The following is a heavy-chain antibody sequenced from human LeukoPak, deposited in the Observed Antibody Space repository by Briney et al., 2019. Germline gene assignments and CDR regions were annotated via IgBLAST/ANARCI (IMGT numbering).Heavy chain of an antibody. CDR3: TRIGSGSQTDY. Sequence: HSGGSLRLSCVASGFIFSSYAMHWVRQAPGKGLEYVSSISGDGYTTFYGNSVRGRFTISRDNSKNTLYLQMGSLRAVDMAVYYCTRIGSGSQTDYWGQGTLVTVSS. V-gene: IGHV3-64*01. J-gene: IGHJ4*02. D-gene: IGHD3-10*01. CDR2: ISGDGYTT. CDR1: GFIFSSYA.